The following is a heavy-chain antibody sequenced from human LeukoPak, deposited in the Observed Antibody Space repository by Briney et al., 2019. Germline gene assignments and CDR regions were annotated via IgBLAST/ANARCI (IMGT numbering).Heavy chain of an antibody. CDR2: IYYSGST. J-gene: IGHJ6*03. CDR3: ASVGYCSSTSCYTGYCYMDV. D-gene: IGHD2-2*02. CDR1: GGSISSYY. V-gene: IGHV4-59*01. Sequence: PSETLSLTCTVSGGSISSYYWSWIRQPPGKGLEWIGYIYYSGSTNYNPSLRSRVTISVDTSKNQFSLKLSSVTAADTAVYYCASVGYCSSTSCYTGYCYMDVWGKGTTVTVSS.